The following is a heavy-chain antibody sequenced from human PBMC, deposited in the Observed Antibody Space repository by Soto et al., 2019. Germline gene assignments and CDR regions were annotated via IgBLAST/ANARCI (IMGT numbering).Heavy chain of an antibody. CDR1: GYTFTSYA. J-gene: IGHJ6*02. V-gene: IGHV1-3*01. CDR3: ARGVIAARPKGYYYYGMDV. Sequence: ASVKVSCKASGYTFTSYAMHWVRQAPGQRLEWMGWINAGNGNTKYSQKFQGRVTITRDTSASTAYMELSSLRSEDTAVYYCARGVIAARPKGYYYYGMDVWGQGTTVTV. D-gene: IGHD6-6*01. CDR2: INAGNGNT.